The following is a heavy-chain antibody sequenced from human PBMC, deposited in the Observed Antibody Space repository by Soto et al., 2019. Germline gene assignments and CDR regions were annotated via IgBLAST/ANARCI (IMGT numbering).Heavy chain of an antibody. J-gene: IGHJ5*02. CDR3: ARGLEPDDFWPPTNWFDP. V-gene: IGHV4-30-4*01. CDR1: GGSISSGDYY. D-gene: IGHD3-3*01. CDR2: IYYSGST. Sequence: NPSETLSLTCTVSGGSISSGDYYWSWIRQPPGKGLEWIGYIYYSGSTYYNPSLKSRVTISVDTSKNQFSLKLSSVTAADTAVYYCARGLEPDDFWPPTNWFDPWGQGTLVTVSS.